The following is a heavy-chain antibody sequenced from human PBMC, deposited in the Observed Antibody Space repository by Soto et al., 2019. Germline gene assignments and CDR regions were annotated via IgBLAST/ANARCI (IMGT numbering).Heavy chain of an antibody. CDR2: IYSSGSA. Sequence: QVQLQESGPGLVKPSETLSVTCDVSGGSISGYYWAWIRQPPGRGLEYLGHIYSSGSANYNPSLASRVTMSVDTSMTQFSLTLRSVSDADTAFYYCARHANGGSYPMDHWGRGTLVTVSS. J-gene: IGHJ4*02. D-gene: IGHD3-16*02. V-gene: IGHV4-59*08. CDR3: ARHANGGSYPMDH. CDR1: GGSISGYY.